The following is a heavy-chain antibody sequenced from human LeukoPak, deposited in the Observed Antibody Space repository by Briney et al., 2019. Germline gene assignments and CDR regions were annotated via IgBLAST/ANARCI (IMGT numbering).Heavy chain of an antibody. Sequence: ASVKVSCKASGGTFSSYAISWVRQAPGQGLEWMGWISAYNGNTNYAQKLQGRVTMTTDTSTSTAYMELRSLRSDDTAVYYCARDSRVPHLRPFDYWGQGTLVTVSS. CDR3: ARDSRVPHLRPFDY. CDR2: ISAYNGNT. D-gene: IGHD5/OR15-5a*01. CDR1: GGTFSSYA. V-gene: IGHV1-18*01. J-gene: IGHJ4*02.